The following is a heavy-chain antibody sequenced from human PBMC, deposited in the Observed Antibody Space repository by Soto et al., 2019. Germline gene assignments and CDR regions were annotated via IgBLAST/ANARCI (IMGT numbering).Heavy chain of an antibody. D-gene: IGHD2-21*01. CDR2: INAGNGNT. CDR1: GYTFTSYA. Sequence: GASVKFSFKASGYTFTSYAMHWLRQAPVQMLDCIGWINAGNGNTKYSQKFQGRVTITRDTYASKAYMELSSLRSEDTAVYDCARVVVWPKIFRPQYYXYYCMDVWRQVATVTVS. J-gene: IGHJ6*01. V-gene: IGHV1-3*01. CDR3: ARVVVWPKIFRPQYYXYYCMDV.